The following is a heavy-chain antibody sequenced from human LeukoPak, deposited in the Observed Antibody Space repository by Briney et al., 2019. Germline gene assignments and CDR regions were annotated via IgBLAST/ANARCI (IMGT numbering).Heavy chain of an antibody. V-gene: IGHV4-39*01. Sequence: SETLSLTCTVSGGSISSDHYYWGWIRQPPGKGLEWIGSIYYSGSSYYNPSLKSRVTISVDTSKNQFSLKLSSVTAADTAVYYCARQQSAGAFDYWGQGTLVTVSS. CDR1: GGSISSDHYY. CDR2: IYYSGSS. CDR3: ARQQSAGAFDY. D-gene: IGHD3-10*01. J-gene: IGHJ4*02.